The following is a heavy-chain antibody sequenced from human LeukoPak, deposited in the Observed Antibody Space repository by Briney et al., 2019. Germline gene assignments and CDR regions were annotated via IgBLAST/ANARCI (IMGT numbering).Heavy chain of an antibody. D-gene: IGHD2-2*01. J-gene: IGHJ4*02. CDR3: ARVKNPVVPAATQDLFYFDY. CDR1: GGSLSGYY. V-gene: IGHV4-34*01. CDR2: INHSGSS. Sequence: PSETLSLTCAVYGGSLSGYYWSWIRQSSGKGLEWIGKINHSGSSNYNPSLKSRVTTSVDKSKNQFSLKLSSVTAADTAVYYCARVKNPVVPAATQDLFYFDYWGQGTLVTVSS.